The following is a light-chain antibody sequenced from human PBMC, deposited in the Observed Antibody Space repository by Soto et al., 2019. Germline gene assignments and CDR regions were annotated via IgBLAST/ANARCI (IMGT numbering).Light chain of an antibody. J-gene: IGKJ4*01. Sequence: DIQMTQSPSSLSASVGDRVTITCRASQSISSYLHWYQQKPGKAPKLLIYAASSLQSGVPSRFSCCGSATYFTRTISSLQTEDFATYHCQRSFSTPLTFGGGTKVEIK. CDR3: QRSFSTPLT. CDR1: QSISSY. V-gene: IGKV1-39*01. CDR2: AAS.